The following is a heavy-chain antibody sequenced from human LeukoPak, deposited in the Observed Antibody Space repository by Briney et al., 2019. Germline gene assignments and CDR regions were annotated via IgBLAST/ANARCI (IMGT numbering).Heavy chain of an antibody. CDR3: AKGRPTVAAGSEY. D-gene: IGHD6-19*01. J-gene: IGHJ4*02. CDR1: GFTFSTFA. V-gene: IGHV3-23*01. CDR2: ISGSSGRT. Sequence: GGSLRLSCAASGFTFSTFAMSWVRQAPGKGLEWVSAISGSSGRTYYADSVKGRFTISRDNSKNTLYLQMNSLRAEDTAVYYCAKGRPTVAAGSEYWGQGTLVSVSS.